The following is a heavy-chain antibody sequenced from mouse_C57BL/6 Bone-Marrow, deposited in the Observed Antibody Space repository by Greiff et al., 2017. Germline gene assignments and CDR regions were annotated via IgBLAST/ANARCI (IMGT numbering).Heavy chain of an antibody. CDR2: IYPGSGNT. J-gene: IGHJ2*01. CDR3: ARGDGY. CDR1: GYTFTDYY. V-gene: IGHV1-76*01. D-gene: IGHD2-3*01. Sequence: QVQLQQSGAELVRPGASVKLSCKASGYTFTDYYINWVKQRPGQGLEWIARIYPGSGNTYYNEKFKGKATLTAEKSSSTAYMQLSSLTSEDSAVYFWARGDGYWGQGTTLTVSS.